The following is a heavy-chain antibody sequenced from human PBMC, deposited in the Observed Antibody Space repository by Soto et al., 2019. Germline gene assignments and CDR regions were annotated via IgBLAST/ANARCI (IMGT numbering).Heavy chain of an antibody. CDR3: AGITATMTSFDY. D-gene: IGHD6-25*01. CDR1: GGSSSSSSYY. CDR2: MYFGGST. V-gene: IGHV4-39*01. Sequence: PSETLSLTCTVFGGSSSSSSYYWGWIRQPPGKDLEWIGSMYFGGSTYYNPSLKSRVTMSADTSKNQFSLKLTSVTAADTAVYYCAGITATMTSFDYWGQGTLVTV. J-gene: IGHJ4*02.